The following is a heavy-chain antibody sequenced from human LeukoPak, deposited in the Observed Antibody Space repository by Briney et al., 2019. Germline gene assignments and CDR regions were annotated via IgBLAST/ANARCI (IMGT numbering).Heavy chain of an antibody. CDR3: ARRGYYDSDGHLNY. D-gene: IGHD3-22*01. CDR2: IYYSGST. Sequence: SETLSLTCTVSGGSISSSSYYWGWIRQPPGKGLEWIGSIYYSGSTYYNPSLKSRVTISVDTSKNQFSLKLSSMTAADTAVYYCARRGYYDSDGHLNYWGQGTLVTVSS. V-gene: IGHV4-39*01. J-gene: IGHJ4*02. CDR1: GGSISSSSYY.